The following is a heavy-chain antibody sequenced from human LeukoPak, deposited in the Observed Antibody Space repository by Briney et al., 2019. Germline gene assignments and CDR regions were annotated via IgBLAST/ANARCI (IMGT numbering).Heavy chain of an antibody. Sequence: SETLSLTCTVSGGSISSYYWSWIRQPPGKGLEWIGCIYYSGSTNYNPSFKSRVTISVDTSKNQFSLKLSSVTAADTAVYYCARASIGYSSSWYFAYFDYWGQGTLVTVSS. CDR1: GGSISSYY. CDR3: ARASIGYSSSWYFAYFDY. J-gene: IGHJ4*02. D-gene: IGHD6-13*01. CDR2: IYYSGST. V-gene: IGHV4-59*12.